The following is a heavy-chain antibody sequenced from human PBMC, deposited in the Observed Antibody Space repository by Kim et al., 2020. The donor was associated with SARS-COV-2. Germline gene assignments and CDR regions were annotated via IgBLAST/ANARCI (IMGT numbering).Heavy chain of an antibody. V-gene: IGHV4-39*01. D-gene: IGHD6-13*01. J-gene: IGHJ4*02. CDR1: GGSISSSSYY. Sequence: SETLSLTCTVSGGSISSSSYYWGWIRQPPGKGVEWIGSIYYSGSTYYNPSLKSRVTISVDTSKNQFSLKLSSVTAADTAVYYCARVQQQLFDYWGQGTLVTVSS. CDR2: IYYSGST. CDR3: ARVQQQLFDY.